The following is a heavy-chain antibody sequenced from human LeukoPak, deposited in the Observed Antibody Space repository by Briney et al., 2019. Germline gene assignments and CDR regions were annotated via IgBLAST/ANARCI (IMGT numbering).Heavy chain of an antibody. J-gene: IGHJ5*02. Sequence: VASVKVSCKASGYTFTTYHLHWVRQAPGQGLEWMGRINPNSGDTNYAQKFQGRVTMTTDTSISTAYMDLSGLRSDDTAMYYCAREIGRGAGDWFDPWGQGTLVTVSS. D-gene: IGHD1-26*01. V-gene: IGHV1-2*06. CDR1: GYTFTTYH. CDR3: AREIGRGAGDWFDP. CDR2: INPNSGDT.